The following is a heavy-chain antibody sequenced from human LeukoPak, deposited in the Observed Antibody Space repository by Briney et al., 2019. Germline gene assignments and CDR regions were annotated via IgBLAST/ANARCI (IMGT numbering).Heavy chain of an antibody. CDR1: GFTFSDFA. D-gene: IGHD4-11*01. J-gene: IGHJ4*02. Sequence: GGSLRLSCAASGFTFSDFAMIWVRQAPGKGLEWVSSISSSSSYIYYADSVKGRFTISRDNAKNSLYLQMNSLRAEDTALYYCAKQTTITPFDYWGQGTLVTVSS. CDR3: AKQTTITPFDY. V-gene: IGHV3-21*04. CDR2: ISSSSSYI.